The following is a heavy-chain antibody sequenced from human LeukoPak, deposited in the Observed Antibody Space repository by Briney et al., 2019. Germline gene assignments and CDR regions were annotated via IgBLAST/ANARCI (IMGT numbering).Heavy chain of an antibody. Sequence: SVKVSCKASGYTFSIYGISWVRQAPGQGLEWMGRIIPILGIANYAQKFQGRVTITADKSTSTAYMELSSLRSEDTAVYYCARVGDGYTPYYFDYWGQGTLVTVSS. CDR1: GYTFSIYG. CDR3: ARVGDGYTPYYFDY. CDR2: IIPILGIA. D-gene: IGHD5-24*01. J-gene: IGHJ4*02. V-gene: IGHV1-69*04.